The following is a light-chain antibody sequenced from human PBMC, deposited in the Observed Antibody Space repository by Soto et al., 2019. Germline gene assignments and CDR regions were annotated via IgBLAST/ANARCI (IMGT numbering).Light chain of an antibody. CDR2: GAS. CDR1: QSVSSN. CDR3: QQYNNWPLST. Sequence: EIVMTQSLATLSVSPGERATLSCRASQSVSSNLAWYQQKPGQAPRLLIYGASTRATGIPARFSGSGSGTEFTLTISSLQSEDFAVYYCQQYNNWPLSTFGGGTKVEIK. J-gene: IGKJ4*01. V-gene: IGKV3-15*01.